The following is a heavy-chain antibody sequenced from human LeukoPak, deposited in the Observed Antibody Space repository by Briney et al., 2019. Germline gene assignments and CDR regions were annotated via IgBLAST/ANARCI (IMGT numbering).Heavy chain of an antibody. V-gene: IGHV3-33*01. J-gene: IGHJ4*02. CDR3: ARDQSPKWGSGERYFDF. Sequence: PGGSLRLSCAASGFTFSSYGMHWVRQAPGKGLEWVAVMNYDGSDIYYADSVKGQFAISRDNSKNMLYLQMNSLRVEDTAVYYCARDQSPKWGSGERYFDFWGQGTLVTVSS. CDR2: MNYDGSDI. CDR1: GFTFSSYG. D-gene: IGHD7-27*01.